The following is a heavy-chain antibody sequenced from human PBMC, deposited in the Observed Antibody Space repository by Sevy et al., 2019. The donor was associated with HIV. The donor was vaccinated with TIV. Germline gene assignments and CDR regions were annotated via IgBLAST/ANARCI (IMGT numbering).Heavy chain of an antibody. CDR3: ARDCSSTSCYEGYYYGMDV. CDR1: GGSFSGYY. Sequence: SETLSLTCAVYGGSFSGYYWSWIRQPPWKGLEWIGEINHSGSTNYNPSLKSRVTISVDTSKNQFSLKLSSVTAADTAVYYCARDCSSTSCYEGYYYGMDVWGQGTTVTVSS. CDR2: INHSGST. V-gene: IGHV4-34*01. D-gene: IGHD2-2*01. J-gene: IGHJ6*02.